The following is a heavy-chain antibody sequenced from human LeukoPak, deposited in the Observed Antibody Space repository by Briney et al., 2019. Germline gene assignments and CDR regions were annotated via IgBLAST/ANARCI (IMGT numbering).Heavy chain of an antibody. CDR3: ARRERWLQIGAFDI. CDR2: INHSGST. CDR1: GGSFSGYY. Sequence: SETLSLTCAVYGGSFSGYYWNWIRQPPGKGLEWIGEINHSGSTNYIPSLKSRVTISVDTSKNQFSLKLSSVTAADTAVYYCARRERWLQIGAFDIWGQGTMVTVSS. D-gene: IGHD5-24*01. V-gene: IGHV4-34*01. J-gene: IGHJ3*02.